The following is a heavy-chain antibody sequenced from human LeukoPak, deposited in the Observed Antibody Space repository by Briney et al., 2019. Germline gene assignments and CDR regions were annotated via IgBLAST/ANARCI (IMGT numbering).Heavy chain of an antibody. D-gene: IGHD3-22*01. CDR3: ARGPPITMIVVVNDENFDY. Sequence: SETLSLTCAVYGGSFSGYYWSWIRQPPGKGLEWIGEINHSGSTNYNPSLKSRVTISVDTSKNQFPLKLSSVTAADTAVYYCARGPPITMIVVVNDENFDYWGQGTLVTVSS. V-gene: IGHV4-34*01. CDR2: INHSGST. J-gene: IGHJ4*02. CDR1: GGSFSGYY.